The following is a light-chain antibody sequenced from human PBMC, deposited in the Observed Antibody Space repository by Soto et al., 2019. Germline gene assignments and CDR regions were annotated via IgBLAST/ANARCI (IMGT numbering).Light chain of an antibody. V-gene: IGKV1-5*01. CDR2: DAS. J-gene: IGKJ3*01. CDR3: QHSNTYSNT. CDR1: QSVSYW. Sequence: DIQMTQSPSTLSTSVGARVTITCRASQSVSYWLAWYQQKPGKGPNLLIYDASILASGVPSRFSGGGFGTEFTLNISSLQPDDSAIYYCQHSNTYSNTFGPGPKVESK.